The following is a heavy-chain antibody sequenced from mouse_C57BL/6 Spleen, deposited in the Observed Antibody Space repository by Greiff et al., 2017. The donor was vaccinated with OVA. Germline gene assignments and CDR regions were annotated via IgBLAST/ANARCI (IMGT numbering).Heavy chain of an antibody. CDR1: GYTFTSYW. Sequence: QVQLQQPGAELVKPGASVKLSCKASGYTFTSYWMHWVKQRPGQGLEWIGMIHPNSGSTKYNEKFKSKATLTVDKSSSTAYMQLSSLTSEDSAVYYCARRDGYYVYYAMDYWGQGTSVTVSS. V-gene: IGHV1-64*01. CDR3: ARRDGYYVYYAMDY. D-gene: IGHD2-3*01. J-gene: IGHJ4*01. CDR2: IHPNSGST.